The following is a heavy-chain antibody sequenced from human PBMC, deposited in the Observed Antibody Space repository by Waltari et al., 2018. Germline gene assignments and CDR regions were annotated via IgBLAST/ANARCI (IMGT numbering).Heavy chain of an antibody. D-gene: IGHD4-17*01. Sequence: EVQLVESGGGLVQPGGSLRLSCAASGFTFSSYSMNWVRQAPGKGLEWVSDISSSSSTIYYADSVKGRFTISRDNAKNSLYLQMNSLRAEDTAVYYCARDYGDYVDYWGQGTLVTVSS. CDR1: GFTFSSYS. CDR3: ARDYGDYVDY. V-gene: IGHV3-48*01. J-gene: IGHJ4*02. CDR2: ISSSSSTI.